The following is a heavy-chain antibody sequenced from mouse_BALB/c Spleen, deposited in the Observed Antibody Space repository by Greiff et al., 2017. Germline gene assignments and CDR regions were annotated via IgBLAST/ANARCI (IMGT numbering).Heavy chain of an antibody. J-gene: IGHJ4*01. Sequence: VKVVESGPGLVAPSQTLSITCTVSGFSFTSYGVHWVRQPPGKGLEWLGVIWAGGSTNYNSALMSRLSISKDNSKSQVFLKMNSLQTDDTAMYYCARSATMITTRYAMDYWGQGTSVTVSS. D-gene: IGHD2-4*01. CDR3: ARSATMITTRYAMDY. CDR1: GFSFTSYG. CDR2: IWAGGST. V-gene: IGHV2-9*02.